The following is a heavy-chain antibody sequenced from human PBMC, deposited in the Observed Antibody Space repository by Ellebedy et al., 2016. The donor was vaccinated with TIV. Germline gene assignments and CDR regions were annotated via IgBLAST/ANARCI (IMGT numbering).Heavy chain of an antibody. J-gene: IGHJ3*02. CDR2: LYYSGST. D-gene: IGHD6-25*01. CDR3: ATSAAIDAFDI. CDR1: GGSVIRSGHY. V-gene: IGHV4-39*02. Sequence: SETLSLXXSVSGGSVIRSGHYCTWIRQPPGKGLEWIGGLYYSGSTWYNPSPKSRVTISVDTSKNLFSLRLRSVTAADTAVYYCATSAAIDAFDIWGQGTMVTVSS.